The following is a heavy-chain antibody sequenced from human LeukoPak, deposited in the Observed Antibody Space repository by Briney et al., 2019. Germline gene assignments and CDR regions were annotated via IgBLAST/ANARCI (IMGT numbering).Heavy chain of an antibody. D-gene: IGHD2-2*01. CDR3: ARAHDGYQLPRSFDP. Sequence: TSETLSLTCTVSGGSISSGCYYWSWIRQHPGKGLEWVGYIYYSGSTYYNPSLKIRVTISVDTYKNQFSLKLSSVTAADTAVSHCARAHDGYQLPRSFDPWGQGTLVTVSS. CDR1: GGSISSGCYY. J-gene: IGHJ5*02. V-gene: IGHV4-31*03. CDR2: IYYSGST.